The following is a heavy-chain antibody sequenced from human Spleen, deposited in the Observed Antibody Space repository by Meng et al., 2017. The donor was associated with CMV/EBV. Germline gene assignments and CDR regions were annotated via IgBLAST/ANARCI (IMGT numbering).Heavy chain of an antibody. V-gene: IGHV3-7*01. Sequence: GGSLRLSCAASGLTFSSYWMSWVRQTPGKGLEWVANIKQDGSEKYYVDSVKGRFTISRDNAKNSLSLQMNSLRAEDTAVYYCARDGGLGYYFDYWGQGTLVTVSS. D-gene: IGHD3-16*01. CDR2: IKQDGSEK. J-gene: IGHJ4*02. CDR3: ARDGGLGYYFDY. CDR1: GLTFSSYW.